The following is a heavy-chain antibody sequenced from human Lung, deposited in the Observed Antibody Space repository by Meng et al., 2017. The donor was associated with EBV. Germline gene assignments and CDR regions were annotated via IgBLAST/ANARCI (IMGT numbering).Heavy chain of an antibody. CDR2: IYYSGRT. CDR3: ARTGGVAAGHFDH. Sequence: QFQMLEAGPVLVKPSDIMSLTCPVSGYSSRSPNWWGWMRQATGKGMEWIGFIYYSGRTYYSPSLKSRALMSIETSKNQFSLSLTSETAVDTAVYYCARTGGVAAGHFDHWGQGTLVTVSS. D-gene: IGHD6-13*01. CDR1: GYSSRSPNW. V-gene: IGHV4-28*01. J-gene: IGHJ4*02.